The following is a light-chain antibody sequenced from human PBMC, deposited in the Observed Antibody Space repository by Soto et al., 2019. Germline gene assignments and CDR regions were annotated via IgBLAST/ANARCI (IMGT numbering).Light chain of an antibody. CDR1: SSDIGAYKY. CDR2: EVI. J-gene: IGLJ2*01. CDR3: SSYTSSRTLV. V-gene: IGLV2-14*01. Sequence: QSVLTQPASVSGSPGQSITISCTGTSSDIGAYKYVSWYQQHPGRAPKLMIYEVIHRPSGVSSRFSGSKSGKTASLSISGLQADDEADYYCSSYTSSRTLVFGRGTKVTVL.